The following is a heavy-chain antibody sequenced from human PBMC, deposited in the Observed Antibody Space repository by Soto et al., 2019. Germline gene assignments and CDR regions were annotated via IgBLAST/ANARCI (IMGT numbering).Heavy chain of an antibody. Sequence: VSGGSISSGDYYWSWIRQPPGKGLEWIGYIYYSGSTYYNPSLKSRVTISVDTSKNQFSLKLSSVTAADTAVYYCARGDYVAYFDYWGKGTLVTVSS. J-gene: IGHJ4*02. V-gene: IGHV4-30-4*01. CDR1: GGSISSGDYY. CDR3: ARGDYVAYFDY. D-gene: IGHD4-17*01. CDR2: IYYSGST.